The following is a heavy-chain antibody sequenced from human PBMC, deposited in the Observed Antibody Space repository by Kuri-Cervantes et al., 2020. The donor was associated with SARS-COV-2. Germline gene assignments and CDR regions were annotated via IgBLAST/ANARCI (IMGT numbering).Heavy chain of an antibody. V-gene: IGHV3-30-3*01. CDR2: ISYDGSNK. CDR3: ASLITIFGVVRAEYFQH. J-gene: IGHJ1*01. D-gene: IGHD3-3*01. CDR1: GFTFSTYA. Sequence: GESLKISCVASGFTFSTYAMHWVRQAPGKGLEWVAIISYDGSNKYFADSVKGRFTISRDNSKNTLYLQMNSLRAEDTAMYYCASLITIFGVVRAEYFQHWGQGTLVTVSS.